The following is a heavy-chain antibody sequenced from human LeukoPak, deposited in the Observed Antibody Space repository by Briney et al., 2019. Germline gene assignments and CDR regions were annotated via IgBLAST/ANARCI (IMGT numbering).Heavy chain of an antibody. CDR2: ISNDGNNK. CDR1: GFSFSDYT. J-gene: IGHJ4*02. D-gene: IGHD3-22*01. Sequence: GGSLRLSCAASGFSFSDYTMHWVRQAPGKGLEWVAFISNDGNNKYSADAVKGRFTISRDNSKNTLFLEMSNLRPEDTAVYYCARPGHGNYGPVGYWGQGTLVIVSS. V-gene: IGHV3-30*04. CDR3: ARPGHGNYGPVGY.